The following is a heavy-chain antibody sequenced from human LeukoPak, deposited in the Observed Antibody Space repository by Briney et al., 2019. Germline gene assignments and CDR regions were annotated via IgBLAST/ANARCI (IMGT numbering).Heavy chain of an antibody. D-gene: IGHD2-15*01. CDR3: ASDEKRHCSGGSCPAYFNY. CDR2: ISAYNGNT. J-gene: IGHJ4*02. V-gene: IGHV1-18*01. Sequence: ASVKVSCKASGYTFANYGISWVRQAPGQGLEWIAWISAYNGNTNYALKLRGRVTMTTDTSTSTAYLELRSLRSDDTALYYCASDEKRHCSGGSCPAYFNYWGQGTLVTVSS. CDR1: GYTFANYG.